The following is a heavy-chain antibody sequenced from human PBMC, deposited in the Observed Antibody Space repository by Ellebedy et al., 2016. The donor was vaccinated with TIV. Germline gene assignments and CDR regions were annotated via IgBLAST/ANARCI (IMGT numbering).Heavy chain of an antibody. CDR2: TYYRSKWYN. Sequence: SQTLSLTCXISGDSVSSNSAAWNWIRQSPSRGLEWLGRTYYRSKWYNDYAVSVKSRITINPDTSKNQFSLQLNSVTPEDTAVYYCAREFTYYYDSSGYRRAFDIWGQGTMVTVSS. V-gene: IGHV6-1*01. J-gene: IGHJ3*02. CDR1: GDSVSSNSAA. CDR3: AREFTYYYDSSGYRRAFDI. D-gene: IGHD3-22*01.